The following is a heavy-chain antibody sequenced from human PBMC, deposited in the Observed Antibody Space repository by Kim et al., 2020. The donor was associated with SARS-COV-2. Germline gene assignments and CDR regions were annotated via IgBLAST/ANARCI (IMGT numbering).Heavy chain of an antibody. V-gene: IGHV4-30-2*01. Sequence: IPSLKSRVTISVDRSKSQFSLKLSSVTAADTAVYYCAREPTTVTPRYMDVWGKGTTVTVSS. J-gene: IGHJ6*03. D-gene: IGHD4-17*01. CDR3: AREPTTVTPRYMDV.